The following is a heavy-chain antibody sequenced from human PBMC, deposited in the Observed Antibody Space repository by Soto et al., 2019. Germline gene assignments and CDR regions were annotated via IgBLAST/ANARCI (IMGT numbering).Heavy chain of an antibody. CDR2: FDPEDGET. V-gene: IGHV1-24*01. Sequence: ASVKVSCKVSGYTLTELSMHWVRQAPGKGLEWMGGFDPEDGETIYAQKFQGRVTMTEDTSTDTAYMELSSLRSEDTAVYYWATGGGILEWLPQIPYYYYGMDVWGQGTTVTVSS. D-gene: IGHD3-3*01. CDR1: GYTLTELS. J-gene: IGHJ6*02. CDR3: ATGGGILEWLPQIPYYYYGMDV.